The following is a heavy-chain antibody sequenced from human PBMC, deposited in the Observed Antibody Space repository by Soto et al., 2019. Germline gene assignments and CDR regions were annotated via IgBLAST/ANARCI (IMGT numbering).Heavy chain of an antibody. V-gene: IGHV1-69*13. J-gene: IGHJ6*02. D-gene: IGHD6-19*01. CDR1: GGTFSSYA. Sequence: ASVKVSCKASGGTFSSYAISWVRQAPGQGLEWMGGIIPIFGTANYAQKFQGRVTITADESTSTAYMELSSLRSEDTAVYYCASRYSSGWTYYYGMDVWGQGTTVTVSS. CDR2: IIPIFGTA. CDR3: ASRYSSGWTYYYGMDV.